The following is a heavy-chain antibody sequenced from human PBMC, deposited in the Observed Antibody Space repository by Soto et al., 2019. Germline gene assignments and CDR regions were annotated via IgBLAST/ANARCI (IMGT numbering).Heavy chain of an antibody. CDR3: ARTDAYNSSFFDS. CDR2: IRHTERT. V-gene: IGHV4-31*03. D-gene: IGHD6-6*01. Sequence: QAQLQEMGRGLVKPSQTLTITCTVSGDSVNSAYWSWIRQLPGKGLEWMGNIRHTERTSYNPSLKSRVAISIDTSKPLFSLKMRSITAADTAVYYCARTDAYNSSFFDSWGQGTVVTVSS. J-gene: IGHJ4*02. CDR1: GDSVNSAY.